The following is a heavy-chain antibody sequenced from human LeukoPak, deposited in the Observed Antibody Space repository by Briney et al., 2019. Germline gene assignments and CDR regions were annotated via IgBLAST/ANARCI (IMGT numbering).Heavy chain of an antibody. CDR3: ARDRDIVVVPAAIFSGPYYYYYGMDV. J-gene: IGHJ6*04. V-gene: IGHV3-74*01. CDR2: INSDGSST. CDR1: GFTSSSYW. D-gene: IGHD2-2*01. Sequence: GGSLRLSCAASGFTSSSYWMHWVRQAPGKGLVWVSRINSDGSSTSYADSVKGRFTISRDNAKNTLYLQMNSLRAEDTAVYYCARDRDIVVVPAAIFSGPYYYYYGMDVWGKGTTVTVSS.